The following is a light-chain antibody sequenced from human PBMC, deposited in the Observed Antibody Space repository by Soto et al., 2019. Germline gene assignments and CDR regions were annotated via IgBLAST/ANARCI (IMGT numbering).Light chain of an antibody. CDR1: SSNIGNNA. CDR2: YDD. V-gene: IGLV1-36*01. J-gene: IGLJ2*01. Sequence: QSVLTQPPSVSEAPRQRVTISCSGSSSNIGNNAVNWYQQLPGKAPKLLIYYDDLLPSGVSDRFSGSKSGTSASLAISGLQSEDEADYYCAAWDDSLNGMVFVGGTKVTVL. CDR3: AAWDDSLNGMV.